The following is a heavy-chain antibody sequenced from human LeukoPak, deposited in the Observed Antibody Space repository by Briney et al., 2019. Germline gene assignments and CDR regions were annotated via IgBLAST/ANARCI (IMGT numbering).Heavy chain of an antibody. CDR2: IYPGDSDT. CDR1: GYSFTSYW. D-gene: IGHD5-24*01. CDR3: AREGSRDGYNWDY. V-gene: IGHV5-51*01. Sequence: GESLRISSKGSGYSFTSYWIGWVRQMPGKGLEWMGIIYPGDSDTRYSPSFQGQVTISADKSISTAYLQWSSLKASDTAMYYCAREGSRDGYNWDYWGQGTLVTVSS. J-gene: IGHJ4*02.